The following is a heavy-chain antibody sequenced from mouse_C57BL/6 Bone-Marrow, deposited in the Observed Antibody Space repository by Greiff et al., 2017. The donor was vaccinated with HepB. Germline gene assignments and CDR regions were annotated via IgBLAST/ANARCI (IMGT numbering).Heavy chain of an antibody. CDR3: ARGVVAPYYFDY. CDR1: GFNIKNTY. CDR2: IDPANGNT. Sequence: VHVKQSVAELVRPGASVKLSCTASGFNIKNTYMHWVKQRPEQGLEWIGRIDPANGNTKYAPKFQGKATITADTSSNTAYLQLSSLTSEDTAIYYCARGVVAPYYFDYWGQGTTLTVSS. J-gene: IGHJ2*01. D-gene: IGHD1-1*01. V-gene: IGHV14-3*01.